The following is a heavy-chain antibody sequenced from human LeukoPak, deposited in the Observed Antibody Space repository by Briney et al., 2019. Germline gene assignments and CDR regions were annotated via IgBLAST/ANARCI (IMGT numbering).Heavy chain of an antibody. CDR2: ISGGGGST. Sequence: GGSLRLSCAASEFTFSNYAMNWVRQAPGKGLEWVSGISGGGGSTYYADSVKGRFTISRDNAKNSLYLQMNSLRAEDTAVYYCARDAKCRYWGQGTLVTVSS. V-gene: IGHV3-23*01. CDR1: EFTFSNYA. J-gene: IGHJ4*02. CDR3: ARDAKCRY. D-gene: IGHD2-15*01.